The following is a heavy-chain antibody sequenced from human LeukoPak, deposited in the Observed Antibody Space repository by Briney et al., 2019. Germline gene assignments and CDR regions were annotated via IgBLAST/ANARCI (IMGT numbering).Heavy chain of an antibody. CDR3: ARDTDGNLDY. Sequence: AGGSLRLSCAASGFMFSNSWMAWVRQAPGTGLEWVANIKQDGSTKHYADSLKGRFTISRDNPKNSLYLQMNSLRADDTAIYYCARDTDGNLDYWGQGTLVTVSS. J-gene: IGHJ4*02. CDR1: GFMFSNSW. D-gene: IGHD2-8*02. CDR2: IKQDGSTK. V-gene: IGHV3-7*01.